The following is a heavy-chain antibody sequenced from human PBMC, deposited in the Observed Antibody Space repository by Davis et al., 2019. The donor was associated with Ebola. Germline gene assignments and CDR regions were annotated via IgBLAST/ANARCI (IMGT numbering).Heavy chain of an antibody. CDR3: ARDLRYDSSGYDHYFYMDV. Sequence: PSETLSLTCTVSGGSISSYYWSWIRQPPGKGLEWIAYFYYSGSTYYKPSLKSRVTISLDTSKNQFSLNLYSVTAADTAVYYCARDLRYDSSGYDHYFYMDVWGKGTTVTVSS. CDR1: GGSISSYY. J-gene: IGHJ6*03. CDR2: FYYSGST. D-gene: IGHD3-22*01. V-gene: IGHV4-59*12.